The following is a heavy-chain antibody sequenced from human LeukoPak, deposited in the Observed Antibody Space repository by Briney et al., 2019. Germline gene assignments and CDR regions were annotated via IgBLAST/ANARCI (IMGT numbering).Heavy chain of an antibody. J-gene: IGHJ4*02. V-gene: IGHV4-34*01. CDR3: ARADYGDYRIDY. CDR2: INHSGST. D-gene: IGHD4-17*01. Sequence: SETLSLTCAVYGGSFSGYYWSWIRQPPGKGLEWIGEINHSGSTNYNPSLKSRVTISVDTSKNQFSLKLSSVTAADTAVYYCARADYGDYRIDYWGQGTLVTVSS. CDR1: GGSFSGYY.